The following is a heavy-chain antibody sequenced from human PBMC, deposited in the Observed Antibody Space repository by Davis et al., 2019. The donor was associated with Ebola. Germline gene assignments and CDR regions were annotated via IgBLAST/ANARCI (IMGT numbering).Heavy chain of an antibody. CDR1: AFTFSDYA. CDR2: ISYDVSKT. CDR3: AKDDKFASVVPRGVEH. V-gene: IGHV3-30*04. Sequence: GGSLRLSCEASAFTFSDYAMNWVRKPAKGLEWVAVISYDVSKTYYEDSVKGRFTISRDNSKNTLYLQMSSLRLEEKSVYFCAKDDKFASVVPRGVEHWGPGTQVIVSS. D-gene: IGHD3-10*01. J-gene: IGHJ4*02.